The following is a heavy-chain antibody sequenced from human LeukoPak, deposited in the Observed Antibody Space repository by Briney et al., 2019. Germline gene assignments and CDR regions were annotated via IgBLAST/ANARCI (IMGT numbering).Heavy chain of an antibody. CDR1: GFTFSTYW. V-gene: IGHV3-48*04. J-gene: IGHJ4*02. CDR3: ARDNYDSSGPYYFDS. D-gene: IGHD3-22*01. CDR2: ISSSGSTI. Sequence: GGSLRLSCAASGFTFSTYWMTWVRQAPGKGLEWVSYISSSGSTIYYADSVKGRFTISRDNARNSLYLQMNSLRAEDTAVYYCARDNYDSSGPYYFDSWGQGTLVTVSS.